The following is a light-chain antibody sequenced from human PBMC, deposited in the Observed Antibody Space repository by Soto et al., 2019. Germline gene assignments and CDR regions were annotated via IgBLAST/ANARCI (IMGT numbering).Light chain of an antibody. Sequence: EIVMTQSPATLSVSPGERATLSCRASQSVGSNLAWYQQKPGQAPRLLIYGASARATGIPARFSGSGSGTEFTLTIRSLQSEDFAVYYCQQYKNWPPSVTFGGGTKVEFK. CDR1: QSVGSN. V-gene: IGKV3-15*01. CDR2: GAS. J-gene: IGKJ4*01. CDR3: QQYKNWPPSVT.